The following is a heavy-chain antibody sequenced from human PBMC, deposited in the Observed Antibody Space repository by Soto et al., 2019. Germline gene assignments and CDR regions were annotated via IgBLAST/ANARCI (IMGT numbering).Heavy chain of an antibody. D-gene: IGHD4-17*01. CDR1: SGSISGYY. V-gene: IGHV4-59*08. CDR3: ARFDFGDYRGLDY. Sequence: QVHLQESGPGLVKPSETLSLTCTVSSGSISGYYWSWIRQPPGKGLECIGYISYIGSTHYNPSLMSRVTRSLDTCENQLSLKLTSVTAADSAVYYWARFDFGDYRGLDYWGQGTLVTVSS. J-gene: IGHJ4*02. CDR2: ISYIGST.